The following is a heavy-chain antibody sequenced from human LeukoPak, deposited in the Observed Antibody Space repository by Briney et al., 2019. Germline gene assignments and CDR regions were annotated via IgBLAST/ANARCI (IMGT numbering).Heavy chain of an antibody. CDR2: ISGSGGRT. V-gene: IGHV3-23*01. D-gene: IGHD1-1*01. J-gene: IGHJ4*02. Sequence: GGALRLSRVASGFTFSSYAMRWVGQPPGKGGEWVSSISGSGGRTYNADCVQGRFTISRDNSKNTLYLQMSSLRAEDTAGYYCAKEVDAGNDSLWGQGTLVTVSS. CDR1: GFTFSSYA. CDR3: AKEVDAGNDSL.